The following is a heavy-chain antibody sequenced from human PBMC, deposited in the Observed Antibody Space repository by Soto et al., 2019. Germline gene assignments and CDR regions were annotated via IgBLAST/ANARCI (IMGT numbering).Heavy chain of an antibody. CDR3: ARGWVGTGSHYFRF. Sequence: QVQLQQWGAGLLKPSETLSLTCAVYGESFSGYYWSWIRQPPGKGLEWIGEINRSRSTNHNPSLKSRVTISVDTSKNQLSLKLNSVTAADTAVYYCARGWVGTGSHYFRFWGQGTLVTVSS. CDR1: GESFSGYY. D-gene: IGHD3-9*01. J-gene: IGHJ4*02. CDR2: INRSRST. V-gene: IGHV4-34*01.